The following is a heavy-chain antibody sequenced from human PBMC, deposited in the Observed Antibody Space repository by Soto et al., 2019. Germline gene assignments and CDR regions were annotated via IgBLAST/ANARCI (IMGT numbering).Heavy chain of an antibody. CDR3: ARDLFRSPLLVMISDNYFDY. CDR1: GSTFSSYA. D-gene: IGHD3-9*01. J-gene: IGHJ4*02. CDR2: ISYDGSNK. Sequence: GGSLRLSCAASGSTFSSYAMHWVRQAPGKGLEWVAVISYDGSNKYYADSVKGRFTISRDNSKNTLYLQMNSLRAEDTAVYYCARDLFRSPLLVMISDNYFDYWGQGTLVTVSS. V-gene: IGHV3-30-3*01.